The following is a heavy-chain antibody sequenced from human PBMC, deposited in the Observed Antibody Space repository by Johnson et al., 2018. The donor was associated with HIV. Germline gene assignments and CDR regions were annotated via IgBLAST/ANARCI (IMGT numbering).Heavy chain of an antibody. V-gene: IGHV3-23*04. CDR1: GFTFIDYA. Sequence: VQLVESGGGVVRPGGSLRLSCAASGFTFIDYAMIWVRQAPGKGLEWVSFISGGEDDTYYADSVKGRFTISRDNSKTTLYLQMNSLRDEDTAVYYCARVKQWLLRGGTDAFDIWGQGTLVTVSS. J-gene: IGHJ3*02. CDR3: ARVKQWLLRGGTDAFDI. D-gene: IGHD6-19*01. CDR2: ISGGEDDT.